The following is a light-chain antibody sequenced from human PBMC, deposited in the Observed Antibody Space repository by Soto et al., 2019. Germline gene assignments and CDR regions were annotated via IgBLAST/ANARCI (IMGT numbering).Light chain of an antibody. Sequence: HSALTQPRSVSGSPGQSVTISCTGTSSDIGSYDFVSWYQQHPGEAPKLLIFDVNKRPSGVPDRFSGSKPRIAATLTISGLQAEDEADYYCSSYTSSSLYVFGNGTKVTVL. V-gene: IGLV2-11*01. CDR3: SSYTSSSLYV. CDR2: DVN. CDR1: SSDIGSYDF. J-gene: IGLJ1*01.